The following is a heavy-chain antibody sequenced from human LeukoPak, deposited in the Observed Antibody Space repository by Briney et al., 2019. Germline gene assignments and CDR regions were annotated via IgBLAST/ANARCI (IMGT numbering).Heavy chain of an antibody. V-gene: IGHV3-9*01. CDR3: AKDRNSRDLASLDI. CDR1: GFTFDVYG. CDR2: IRRNSANV. Sequence: PGGSLRPSGAGSGFTFDVYGMQWARLVPGKGREWVSGIRRNSANVVYEDSVKDRFTLSRDNVTNSPSLQLNGLRAADTALYYCAKDRNSRDLASLDIWGPGTMVTVSS. J-gene: IGHJ3*02. D-gene: IGHD4-23*01.